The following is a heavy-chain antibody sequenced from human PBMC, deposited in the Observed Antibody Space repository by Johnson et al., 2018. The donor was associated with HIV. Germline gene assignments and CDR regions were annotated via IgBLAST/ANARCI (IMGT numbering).Heavy chain of an antibody. CDR2: IWYDGSNK. D-gene: IGHD3-10*01. Sequence: QVLLVESGGGVVQPGRSLRLSCAASGFTFSSYAMHWVRQAPGKGLEWVAVIWYDGSNKYYADSVKGRFTISRDNSKNTLYLQMNSLRAEDTAVYYCARTRHYYEAFDIWGQGTMVTVSS. CDR1: GFTFSSYA. V-gene: IGHV3-30*04. CDR3: ARTRHYYEAFDI. J-gene: IGHJ3*02.